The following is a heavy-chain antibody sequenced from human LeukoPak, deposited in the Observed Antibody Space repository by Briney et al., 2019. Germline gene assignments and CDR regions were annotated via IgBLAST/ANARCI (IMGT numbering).Heavy chain of an antibody. V-gene: IGHV1-2*02. D-gene: IGHD3-9*01. Sequence: GASVKVSCKASGYTFTGYYMHWVRQAPGQGLEWMGWFNPNSGGTNYAQKFQGRVTMTRDTSISTAYMELSRLRSDDTAVYYCATPIDILTGYYNYWGQGTLVTVSS. CDR2: FNPNSGGT. CDR3: ATPIDILTGYYNY. J-gene: IGHJ4*02. CDR1: GYTFTGYY.